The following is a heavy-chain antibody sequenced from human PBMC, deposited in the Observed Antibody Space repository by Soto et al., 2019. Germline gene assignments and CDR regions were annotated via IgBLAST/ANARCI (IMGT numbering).Heavy chain of an antibody. CDR2: IIPIFGTA. V-gene: IGHV1-69*06. CDR1: GGTFSSYA. CDR3: ARATYYDFWSGYPNYYYYGMDV. J-gene: IGHJ6*02. Sequence: QVQLVQSGAEVKKPGSSVKVSCKASGGTFSSYAISWVRQAPGQGLERMGGIIPIFGTANYAQKFQGRVTITADKSTSTAYMELSSLRSEDTAVYYCARATYYDFWSGYPNYYYYGMDVWGQGTTVTVSS. D-gene: IGHD3-3*01.